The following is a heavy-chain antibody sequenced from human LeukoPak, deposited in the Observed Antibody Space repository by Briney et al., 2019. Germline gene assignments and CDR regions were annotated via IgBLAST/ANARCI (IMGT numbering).Heavy chain of an antibody. D-gene: IGHD2/OR15-2a*01. Sequence: GGSLRLSCAASGFVFSNFVMHWVRQAPGKGLVWVSRIPTDDNPTNYADFVQGRFTISRDNAKNAVYLQMNNLRAEDTAVYYCARDHYFKIDYWGQGTLVTVSS. CDR2: IPTDDNPT. J-gene: IGHJ4*02. V-gene: IGHV3-74*01. CDR1: GFVFSNFV. CDR3: ARDHYFKIDY.